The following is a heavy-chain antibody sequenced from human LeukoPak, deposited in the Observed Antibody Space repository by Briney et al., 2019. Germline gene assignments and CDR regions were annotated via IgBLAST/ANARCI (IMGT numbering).Heavy chain of an antibody. J-gene: IGHJ4*02. CDR1: GFTFSSYA. D-gene: IGHD6-19*01. Sequence: QPGGSLRLSCAASGFTFSSYAMHWVRQAPGKGLEWVAVISYDGSNKYYADSVKGRFTISRDNSKNTLYLQMNSLRAEDTAVYYCARDREAVAGSYFDYWGQGTLVTVSS. CDR3: ARDREAVAGSYFDY. CDR2: ISYDGSNK. V-gene: IGHV3-30*04.